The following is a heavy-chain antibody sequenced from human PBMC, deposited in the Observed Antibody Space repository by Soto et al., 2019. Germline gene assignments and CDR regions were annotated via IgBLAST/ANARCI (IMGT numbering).Heavy chain of an antibody. V-gene: IGHV3-30-3*01. CDR1: GFTFSSYA. CDR2: ISYDGSNK. Sequence: QVQLVESGGGVVQPGRSLRLSCAASGFTFSSYAMHWVRQAPGKGLEWVAVISYDGSNKYYADSVKGRFTISRDNSKNTLYLQMNSRRAEDTAVYYCARDYGDYFDYWGQGTLVTVSS. CDR3: ARDYGDYFDY. D-gene: IGHD4-17*01. J-gene: IGHJ4*02.